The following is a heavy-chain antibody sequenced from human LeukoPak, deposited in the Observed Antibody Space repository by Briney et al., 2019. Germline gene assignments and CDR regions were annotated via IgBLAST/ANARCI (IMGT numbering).Heavy chain of an antibody. CDR1: GFTFSTYW. D-gene: IGHD2-15*01. CDR2: IKQDGSEK. J-gene: IGHJ4*02. V-gene: IGHV3-7*01. Sequence: GGSLGLSCAAAGFTFSTYWMSWVRQAPGKGLEWVANIKQDGSEKYYVDSGKGRFTIARHNTKNSLYLQMNSLRAEDTAVYYCARVRGLRLHRGLYHFDYWGQGTLVSVSS. CDR3: ARVRGLRLHRGLYHFDY.